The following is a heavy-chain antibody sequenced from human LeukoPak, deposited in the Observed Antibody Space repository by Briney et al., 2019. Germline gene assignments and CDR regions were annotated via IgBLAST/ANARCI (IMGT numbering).Heavy chain of an antibody. Sequence: ASVKVLCKASGYRFIDDYMHWVRQAPGQGLEFMGWINPDSGFTNYAQKFRGRVTMTRDTSISTAYMEVSRLRSDDTAVYYCVPTPEAYSSNWNVWGPGTLVTVSS. CDR3: VPTPEAYSSNWNV. V-gene: IGHV1-2*02. D-gene: IGHD1-1*01. CDR2: INPDSGFT. CDR1: GYRFIDDY. J-gene: IGHJ4*02.